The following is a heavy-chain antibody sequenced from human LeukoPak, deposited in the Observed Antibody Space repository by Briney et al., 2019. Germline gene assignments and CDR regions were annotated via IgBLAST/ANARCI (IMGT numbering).Heavy chain of an antibody. Sequence: GGSLRLSFAASGFTFSTYWMNWVRQAPGKGLEWVANIKQDGSEKYYVDSVKGRFVVSRDNAKNSLYLQMNSLGAEDTAVYYCARGIVVPGIDYWGQGTLVTVSS. D-gene: IGHD2-15*01. CDR1: GFTFSTYW. J-gene: IGHJ4*02. CDR3: ARGIVVPGIDY. CDR2: IKQDGSEK. V-gene: IGHV3-7*01.